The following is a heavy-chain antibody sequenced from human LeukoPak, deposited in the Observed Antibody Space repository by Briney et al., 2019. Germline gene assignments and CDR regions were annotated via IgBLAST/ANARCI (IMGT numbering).Heavy chain of an antibody. CDR2: ISSSSYI. Sequence: GVLRLSCAASGFTFSSYSMNWVRQAPGKGLEWVSSISSSSYIYYADSVKGRFTISRDNAKNSLYLQMNSLRAEDTAVYYCARDREGIAGHYFDYWGQGTLVTVSS. D-gene: IGHD6-13*01. J-gene: IGHJ4*02. V-gene: IGHV3-21*01. CDR3: ARDREGIAGHYFDY. CDR1: GFTFSSYS.